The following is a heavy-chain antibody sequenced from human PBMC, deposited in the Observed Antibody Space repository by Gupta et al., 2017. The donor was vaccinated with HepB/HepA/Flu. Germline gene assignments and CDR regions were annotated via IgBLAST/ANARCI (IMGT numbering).Heavy chain of an antibody. V-gene: IGHV3-30*18. J-gene: IGHJ6*02. CDR1: GFTFSSYG. CDR2: ISYDGSNK. D-gene: IGHD4-17*01. Sequence: QVQLVESGGGVVQPGRSLRLSCAASGFTFSSYGMHWVRQAPGKGLEWVAVISYDGSNKYYADSGKGRFTISRDNSKNTRDLQMNSLRAEETAVYYCAKEGYGDRYYYYGMDVWGQGTTVTVSS. CDR3: AKEGYGDRYYYYGMDV.